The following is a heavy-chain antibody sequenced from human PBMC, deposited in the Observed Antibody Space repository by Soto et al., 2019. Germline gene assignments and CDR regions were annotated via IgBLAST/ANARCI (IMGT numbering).Heavy chain of an antibody. Sequence: SETLSLTCTVSGGSISSYYWSWIRQPPGKGLEWIGYIYYSGSTNYNPSLKSRVTISVDTSKNQFSLKLSSVTAADTAVYYCARAGDYIWGSYHAFDIWGQGTMVTVSS. CDR2: IYYSGST. D-gene: IGHD3-16*02. J-gene: IGHJ3*02. CDR3: ARAGDYIWGSYHAFDI. V-gene: IGHV4-59*01. CDR1: GGSISSYY.